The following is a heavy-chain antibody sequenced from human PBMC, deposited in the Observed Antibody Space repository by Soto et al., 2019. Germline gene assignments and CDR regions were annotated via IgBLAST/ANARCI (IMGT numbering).Heavy chain of an antibody. J-gene: IGHJ6*02. Sequence: SETLSLTCAVSGGSFSGFYWTWIRQPPGEGLEWIGEINHSGTTNFNPSLRSRLTISLDSSKKHFSLKLTSMTAADAAVYYCAKARAIFGVVIKFDYYYDMNVWGQGTTVTVS. CDR3: AKARAIFGVVIKFDYYYDMNV. CDR1: GGSFSGFY. CDR2: INHSGTT. D-gene: IGHD3-3*01. V-gene: IGHV4-34*01.